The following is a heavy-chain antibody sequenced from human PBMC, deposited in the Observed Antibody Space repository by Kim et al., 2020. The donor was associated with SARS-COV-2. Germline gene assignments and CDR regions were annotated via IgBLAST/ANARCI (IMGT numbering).Heavy chain of an antibody. CDR3: ARGSAWYSSSWYRYYFDY. D-gene: IGHD6-13*01. Sequence: SETLSLTCAVYGGSFSGYYWSWIRQPPGKGLEWIGEINHSGSTNYNPSLKSRVTISVDTSKNQFSLKLSSVTAADTAVYYCARGSAWYSSSWYRYYFDYWGQGTLVTVSS. CDR1: GGSFSGYY. J-gene: IGHJ4*02. V-gene: IGHV4-34*01. CDR2: INHSGST.